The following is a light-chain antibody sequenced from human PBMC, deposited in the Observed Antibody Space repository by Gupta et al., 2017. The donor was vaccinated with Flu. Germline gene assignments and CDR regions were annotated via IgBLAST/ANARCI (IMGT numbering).Light chain of an antibody. CDR1: QKIRKY. CDR3: QQRVSTPFS. V-gene: IGKV1-39*01. CDR2: TTS. Sequence: PSSLSASVRDRVTITCRASQKIRKYLDWYQQRPGKAPTLLIYTTSTVKSGVPSRFSGSGSGREFTLTISSRQPEDFATYYCQQRVSTPFSFGQGTKVDFK. J-gene: IGKJ3*01.